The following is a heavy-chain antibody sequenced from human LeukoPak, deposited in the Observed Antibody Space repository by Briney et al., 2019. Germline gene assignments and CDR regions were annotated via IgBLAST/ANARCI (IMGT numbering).Heavy chain of an antibody. CDR3: VRARFDYGDFYWLDL. J-gene: IGHJ5*02. CDR2: IWYDGSSK. CDR1: GFTFNSYG. Sequence: GGSLRLSCAASGFTFNSYGMHWVRQAPGKGLEWVAVIWYDGSSKYYADSLKGRFTISGDNSKNMLYLQMNSLRVEDTAIYYCVRARFDYGDFYWLDLWGQGTLVTVSS. D-gene: IGHD4-17*01. V-gene: IGHV3-33*01.